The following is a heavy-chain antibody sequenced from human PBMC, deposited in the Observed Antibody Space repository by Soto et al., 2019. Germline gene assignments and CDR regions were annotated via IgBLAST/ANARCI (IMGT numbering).Heavy chain of an antibody. CDR2: IYYGGST. J-gene: IGHJ4*02. CDR3: ARHYPTAYFDSSGYYPHFDY. CDR1: GGSISSRGYY. D-gene: IGHD3-22*01. Sequence: SETLSRTCSVSGGSISSRGYYWGWLRQRPGKGLEWIAPIYYGGSTDYNTSLKSRVTISADTSKKQFSLKLSSVTAVDTAVYSCARHYPTAYFDSSGYYPHFDYWGQGTLVTVSS. V-gene: IGHV4-39*01.